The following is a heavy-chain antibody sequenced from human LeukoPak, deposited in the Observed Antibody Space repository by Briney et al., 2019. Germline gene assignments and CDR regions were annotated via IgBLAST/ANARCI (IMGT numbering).Heavy chain of an antibody. CDR2: MYTSGNT. D-gene: IGHD6-13*01. V-gene: IGHV4-4*07. Sequence: SETLSLTCTVSGASISSNYWSWIRQPAGKGLEWIGRMYTSGNTHYSPSLKSRVTMSVDTSKNQFSLNLTSVTAADTAVYYCARVGTYTSSWYRFNYFDYWGQGTLVTVSS. CDR1: GASISSNY. CDR3: ARVGTYTSSWYRFNYFDY. J-gene: IGHJ4*02.